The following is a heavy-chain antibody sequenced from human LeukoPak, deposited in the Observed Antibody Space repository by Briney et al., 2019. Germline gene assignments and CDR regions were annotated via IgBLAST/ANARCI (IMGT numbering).Heavy chain of an antibody. Sequence: RPGGSLRLSCAASGFTVSTNYMSWVRQAPGRGLEWVSVIYNGGNTYYADSVKGRFTISRDNSKNTLYLQMNSLRADDTAVYYCARDSGTTVGYFDYWGQGTLVTVSS. D-gene: IGHD4-23*01. V-gene: IGHV3-66*01. CDR2: IYNGGNT. CDR3: ARDSGTTVGYFDY. J-gene: IGHJ4*02. CDR1: GFTVSTNY.